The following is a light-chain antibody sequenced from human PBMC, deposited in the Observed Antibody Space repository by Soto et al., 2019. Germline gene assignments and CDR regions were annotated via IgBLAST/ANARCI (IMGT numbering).Light chain of an antibody. CDR1: QGMSTY. CDR2: SAS. V-gene: IGKV1-9*01. J-gene: IGKJ4*01. CDR3: QQLNGYQLA. Sequence: DIQLTQSPSFLSASVGDTVTITCRASQGMSTYLAWYQQKPGKVPKLLIRSASTLQSGVPPRFSGGGSGPEFTLTSSTLQPDDSGIYYCQQLNGYQLAFGGGTNVEIK.